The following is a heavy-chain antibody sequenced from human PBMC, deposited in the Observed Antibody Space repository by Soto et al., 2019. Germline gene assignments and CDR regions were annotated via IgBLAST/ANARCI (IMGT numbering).Heavy chain of an antibody. J-gene: IGHJ2*01. Sequence: QVQLVESGGGVVQPGRSLRLSCAASGFTFSSYAMHWVRQAPGKGLEWVAVIPYDGSNKYYADSVKGRFTISRDNSKNTLYLQMNSLRAEDTAVYYCARDTRRDGYSGYFDLWGRGTLVTVSS. CDR2: IPYDGSNK. V-gene: IGHV3-30-3*01. CDR3: ARDTRRDGYSGYFDL. CDR1: GFTFSSYA. D-gene: IGHD5-18*01.